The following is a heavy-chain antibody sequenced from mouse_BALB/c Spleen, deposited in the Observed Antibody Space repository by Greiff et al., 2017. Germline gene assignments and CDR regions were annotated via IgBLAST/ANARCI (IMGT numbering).Heavy chain of an antibody. Sequence: EVKLVESGGGLVQPGGSRKLSCAASGFTFSSFGMHWVRQAPEKGLEWVAYISSGSSTIYYADTVKGRFTISRDNPKNTLFLQMTSLRSEDTAMYYCARGNYRYDGFAYWGQGTLVTVSA. CDR3: ARGNYRYDGFAY. D-gene: IGHD2-14*01. V-gene: IGHV5-17*02. CDR2: ISSGSSTI. CDR1: GFTFSSFG. J-gene: IGHJ3*01.